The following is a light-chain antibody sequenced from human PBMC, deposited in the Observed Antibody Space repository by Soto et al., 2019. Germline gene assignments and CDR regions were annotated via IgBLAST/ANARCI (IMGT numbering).Light chain of an antibody. J-gene: IGKJ5*01. CDR2: DAS. Sequence: DIVLTQSPATLSLSPGESATLSCRASQSVGTYLAWYQQKPDQAPRLLIYDASNRATGIPARFIGSGSGTDFTLTISSLEPEDFAVYYCQQRTNWRITFGQGTRLEIK. CDR1: QSVGTY. CDR3: QQRTNWRIT. V-gene: IGKV3-11*01.